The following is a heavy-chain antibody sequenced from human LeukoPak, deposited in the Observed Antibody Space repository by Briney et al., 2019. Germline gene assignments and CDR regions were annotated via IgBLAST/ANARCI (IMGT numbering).Heavy chain of an antibody. CDR2: ISAYNGNT. D-gene: IGHD3-9*01. Sequence: ASVKVSCKASGYTFTSYGISWVRQAPGQGLEWMGWISAYNGNTNYAQKLQGRVTMTTDTSTSTAYMELRSLRSDDTAVYYCARDLSGRISVDSHPDYYYYYYGMDVWGQGTTVTVSS. V-gene: IGHV1-18*01. J-gene: IGHJ6*02. CDR1: GYTFTSYG. CDR3: ARDLSGRISVDSHPDYYYYYYGMDV.